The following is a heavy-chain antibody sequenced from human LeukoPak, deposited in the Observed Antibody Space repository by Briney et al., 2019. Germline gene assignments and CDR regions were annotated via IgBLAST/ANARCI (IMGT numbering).Heavy chain of an antibody. V-gene: IGHV3-23*01. CDR2: ISGSGGST. D-gene: IGHD5-12*01. J-gene: IGHJ4*02. Sequence: GGSLRLSCAASGFTFSSYWMTWVRQAPGKGLEWVSAISGSGGSTYYADSVKGRFTISRDNSKNTLYLQMNSLRAGDTAVYYCAKALFRSGYEYWGQGTLVTVSS. CDR1: GFTFSSYW. CDR3: AKALFRSGYEY.